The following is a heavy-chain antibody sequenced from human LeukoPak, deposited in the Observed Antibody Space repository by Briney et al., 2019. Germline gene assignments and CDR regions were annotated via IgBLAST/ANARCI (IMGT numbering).Heavy chain of an antibody. CDR2: INPNSGGT. Sequence: ASVKVSCKASGYTFTGYYMHWMRQAPGQGLEWMGWINPNSGGTNYAQKFQGRVTMTRDTSISTAYMELSRLRSDDTAVYYCARGVGANNWFDPWGQGTLVTVSS. CDR3: ARGVGANNWFDP. D-gene: IGHD1-26*01. CDR1: GYTFTGYY. V-gene: IGHV1-2*02. J-gene: IGHJ5*02.